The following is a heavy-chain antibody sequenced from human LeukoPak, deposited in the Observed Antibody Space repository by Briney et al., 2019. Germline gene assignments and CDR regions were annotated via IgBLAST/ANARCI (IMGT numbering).Heavy chain of an antibody. CDR1: GFTFSNYG. CDR3: AKAHDYGDYAGFDY. Sequence: GGSLRLSCAASGFTFSNYGMHWVRQAPGKGLEWVALISADGSYKYYADSVKGRFTISRDNSKNTLYLQINNLRAEDTALYYCAKAHDYGDYAGFDYWGQGTLVSVSS. V-gene: IGHV3-30*18. CDR2: ISADGSYK. J-gene: IGHJ4*02. D-gene: IGHD4-17*01.